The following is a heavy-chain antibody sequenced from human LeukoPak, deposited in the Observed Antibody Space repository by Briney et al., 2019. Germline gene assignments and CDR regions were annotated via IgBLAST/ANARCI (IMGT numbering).Heavy chain of an antibody. Sequence: ASVTVPCKASGYTFTSYYMHWVRQAPGQGLEWMGIINPSGGSTSYAQKFQGRVTMTRDTSTSTVYMELSSLRSEDTAVYYCARSRYSYARGDYWGQGTLVTVSS. D-gene: IGHD5-18*01. CDR3: ARSRYSYARGDY. CDR2: INPSGGST. V-gene: IGHV1-46*01. CDR1: GYTFTSYY. J-gene: IGHJ4*02.